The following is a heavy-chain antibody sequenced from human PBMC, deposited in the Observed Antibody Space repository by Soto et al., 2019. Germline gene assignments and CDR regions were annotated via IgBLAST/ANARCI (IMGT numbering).Heavy chain of an antibody. J-gene: IGHJ6*03. CDR1: GYTFTGYY. V-gene: IGHV1-2*04. CDR3: AREGAAAGTRYYYYYMDV. D-gene: IGHD6-13*01. Sequence: ASVKVSCKASGYTFTGYYMHWVRQAPGQGLEWMGWINPNSGGTNYAQKFQGWVTMTRDTSISTAYMELSRLRSDDTAVYYCAREGAAAGTRYYYYYMDVWGKGTTVTVPS. CDR2: INPNSGGT.